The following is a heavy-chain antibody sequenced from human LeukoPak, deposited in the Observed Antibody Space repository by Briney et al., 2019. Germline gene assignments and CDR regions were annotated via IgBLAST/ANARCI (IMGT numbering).Heavy chain of an antibody. J-gene: IGHJ4*02. CDR1: GFTFSSYG. CDR3: AKGVGYCSGGSCQQFDY. V-gene: IGHV3-7*03. CDR2: IKQDGSEK. D-gene: IGHD2-15*01. Sequence: PSGGSLRLSCAASGFTFSSYGVSWVRQAPGKGLEWVANIKQDGSEKHYVDSVKGRFTISRDNAKNSLYLQMNSLRAEDTAVYYCAKGVGYCSGGSCQQFDYWGQGTLVTVSS.